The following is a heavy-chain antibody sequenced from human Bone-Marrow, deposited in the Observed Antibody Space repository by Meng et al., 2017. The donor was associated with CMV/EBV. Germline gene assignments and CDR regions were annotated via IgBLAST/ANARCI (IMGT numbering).Heavy chain of an antibody. CDR3: ARGSIAARRGVDY. J-gene: IGHJ4*02. CDR2: INHSGST. CDR1: GGSFSGYY. D-gene: IGHD6-6*01. V-gene: IGHV4-34*01. Sequence: GSLRLSCAVYGGSFSGYYWSWIRQPPGKGLEWIGGINHSGSTNYNPSLKSRVTISVDTSKNQFSLKLSSVTAADTAVYYCARGSIAARRGVDYWGQGTLVTVSS.